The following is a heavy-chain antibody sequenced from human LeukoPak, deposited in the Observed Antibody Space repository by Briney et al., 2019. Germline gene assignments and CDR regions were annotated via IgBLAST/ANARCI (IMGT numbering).Heavy chain of an antibody. Sequence: PSETLSLTCTVSGGSVSSGSYYWSWIRQPPGKGLEWIGYIYYSGSTYYNPSLKSRVTISVDTSKNQFSLKLSSVTAADTAVYYCARALLEWLPYGMDVWGQGTTVTVSS. D-gene: IGHD3-3*01. CDR3: ARALLEWLPYGMDV. CDR1: GGSVSSGSYY. CDR2: IYYSGST. J-gene: IGHJ6*02. V-gene: IGHV4-61*01.